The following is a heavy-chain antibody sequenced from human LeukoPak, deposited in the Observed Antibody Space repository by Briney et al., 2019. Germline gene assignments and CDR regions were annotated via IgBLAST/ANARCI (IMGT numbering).Heavy chain of an antibody. CDR2: INTDGSST. Sequence: GGSLTLSCAAPGFTFSRHWMHWVRQAPGKGLVWVSRINTDGSSTSYADSVKGRFTISRDNSKNTLFLQMNSLRAEDTAVFYCAKRSGYTTGWSFDFWGQGTLVTVSS. D-gene: IGHD6-19*01. J-gene: IGHJ4*02. CDR1: GFTFSRHW. V-gene: IGHV3-74*01. CDR3: AKRSGYTTGWSFDF.